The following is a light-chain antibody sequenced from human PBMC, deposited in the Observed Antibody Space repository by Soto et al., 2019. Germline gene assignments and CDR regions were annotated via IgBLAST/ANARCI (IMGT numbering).Light chain of an antibody. J-gene: IGLJ3*02. CDR3: LLSYSGARV. CDR1: TGAVTSGHF. V-gene: IGLV7-46*01. Sequence: QAVVTQEPSLTVSPGGTVTLTCGSSTGAVTSGHFPYWFQQRPGQAPRTLIFDTSNKHSWTPARFSGSLLGGKAALTLSGAQPEDEADYYCLLSYSGARVFGGGTQLTVL. CDR2: DTS.